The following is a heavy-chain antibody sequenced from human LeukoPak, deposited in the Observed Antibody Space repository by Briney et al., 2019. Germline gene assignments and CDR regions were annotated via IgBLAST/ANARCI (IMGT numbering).Heavy chain of an antibody. Sequence: PGGSLRLSCAASGFTFSSYWVHWVRQAPGKGLVWVSRINSVGSSTTYADSVKGRFTISRDNAKNSLYLQMNSLRAEDTAVYHCARDRLLEDRDYSYYYYMDVWGKGTTVTVSS. V-gene: IGHV3-74*01. CDR1: GFTFSSYW. J-gene: IGHJ6*03. CDR2: INSVGSST. D-gene: IGHD1-1*01. CDR3: ARDRLLEDRDYSYYYYMDV.